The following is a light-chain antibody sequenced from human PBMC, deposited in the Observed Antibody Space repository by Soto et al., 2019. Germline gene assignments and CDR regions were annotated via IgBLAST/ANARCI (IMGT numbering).Light chain of an antibody. Sequence: QSALTQPPSASGSPGQSVTISCTGTSSDVGGYNYVSWYLQHPGKAPKLMIYEVTKRPSGVPDRFTGSKSGNTASLTVSGLQAEDEADYYCLSYAASDTYVFDTGTKVTVL. CDR1: SSDVGGYNY. CDR3: LSYAASDTYV. CDR2: EVT. J-gene: IGLJ1*01. V-gene: IGLV2-8*01.